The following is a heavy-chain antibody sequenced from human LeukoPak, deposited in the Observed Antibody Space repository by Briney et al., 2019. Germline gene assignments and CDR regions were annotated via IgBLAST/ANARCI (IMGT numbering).Heavy chain of an antibody. J-gene: IGHJ4*02. V-gene: IGHV3-48*04. CDR3: ARIDLYEAFDY. CDR1: GFTFSSYA. D-gene: IGHD3-16*01. Sequence: GGSLRLSCAASGFTFSSYATSWVRQAPGKGLEWVSYISSSGSTIYYADSVKGRFTISRDNAKNSLYLQMNSLRAEDTAVYYCARIDLYEAFDYWGQGTLVTVSS. CDR2: ISSSGSTI.